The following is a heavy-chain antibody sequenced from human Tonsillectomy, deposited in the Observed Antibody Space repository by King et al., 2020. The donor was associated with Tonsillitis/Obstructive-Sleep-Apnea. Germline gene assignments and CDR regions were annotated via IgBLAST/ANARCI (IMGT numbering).Heavy chain of an antibody. Sequence: VQLVESGAEVKKPGESLRISCKGSGYSFTSYWISWVRPMPGKGLEWMGRIDPSDSYTNYSPSFQGHVTISADKPIRTAYLQWSSLKASHTAMYYCARHWSFGPVGSTFDYWGQGTLVTVSS. CDR1: GYSFTSYW. D-gene: IGHD3-10*01. V-gene: IGHV5-10-1*01. J-gene: IGHJ4*02. CDR3: ARHWSFGPVGSTFDY. CDR2: IDPSDSYT.